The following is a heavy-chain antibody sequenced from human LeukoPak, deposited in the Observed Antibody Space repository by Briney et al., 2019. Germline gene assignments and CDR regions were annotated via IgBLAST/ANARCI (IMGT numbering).Heavy chain of an antibody. CDR1: GFTFSSYA. Sequence: GGSLRLSCGASGFTFSSYAMSWVRQAPGKGLEWVSTISGGGGTTNYADSVKGRFTISRDNSKNTLYLQMNSLRAEDTAVYYCAETYCSSTSCYPYYFDYWGQGTLVTVSS. D-gene: IGHD2-2*01. V-gene: IGHV3-23*01. CDR2: ISGGGGTT. J-gene: IGHJ4*02. CDR3: AETYCSSTSCYPYYFDY.